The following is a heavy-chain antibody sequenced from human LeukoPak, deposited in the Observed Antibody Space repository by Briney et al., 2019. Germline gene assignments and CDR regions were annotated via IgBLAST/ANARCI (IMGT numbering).Heavy chain of an antibody. D-gene: IGHD3-16*01. CDR2: IIPILGIA. J-gene: IGHJ3*02. CDR1: GGTISSYA. Sequence: SVKVSCKASGGTISSYAISWVRQAPGQGLEWMGRIIPILGIANYAQKFQGRVTIAADKSTSTAYMELSSLRSEDTAVYYCARDGASKGNAFDIWGQGTMVTVSS. V-gene: IGHV1-69*04. CDR3: ARDGASKGNAFDI.